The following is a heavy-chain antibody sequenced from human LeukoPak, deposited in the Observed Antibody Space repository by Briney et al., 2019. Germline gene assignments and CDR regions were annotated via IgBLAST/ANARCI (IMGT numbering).Heavy chain of an antibody. J-gene: IGHJ4*02. V-gene: IGHV4-39*07. CDR2: IYYSGST. Sequence: SETLSLTCTVSGGSISSSSYYWGWIRQPPGKGLEWIGSIYYSGSTYYNPSLKSRVTISVDTSENQFSLKLSSVTAADTAVYYCARDPATGVDYWGQGTLVTVSS. CDR3: ARDPATGVDY. CDR1: GGSISSSSYY. D-gene: IGHD7-27*01.